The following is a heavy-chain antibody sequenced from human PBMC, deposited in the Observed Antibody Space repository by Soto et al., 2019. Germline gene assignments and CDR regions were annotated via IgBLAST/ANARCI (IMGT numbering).Heavy chain of an antibody. CDR1: GFTFSDYY. CDR2: ISSSSSYT. J-gene: IGHJ4*02. Sequence: PGGSLRLSCAASGFTFSDYYMSWIRQAPGKGLEWVSYISSSSSYTNYADSVKGRFTISRDNAKNSLYLQMNSLRAEDTAVYYCARDGGVYYDSSGLGVDYWGQGTLVTVS. D-gene: IGHD3-22*01. CDR3: ARDGGVYYDSSGLGVDY. V-gene: IGHV3-11*06.